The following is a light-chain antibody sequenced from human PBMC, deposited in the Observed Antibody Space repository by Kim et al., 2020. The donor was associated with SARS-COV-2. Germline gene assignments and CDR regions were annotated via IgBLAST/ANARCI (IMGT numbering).Light chain of an antibody. Sequence: EIVMTQSPATLSVSPGERATLSCRASQSVSTNLVWYQHKPGQAPRLLIYGASTRATGIPARFSGSGSGTEFTLTISSLQSEDFAVYYCQQYTNWPRTFGQGNKVDI. J-gene: IGKJ1*01. CDR1: QSVSTN. CDR2: GAS. V-gene: IGKV3-15*01. CDR3: QQYTNWPRT.